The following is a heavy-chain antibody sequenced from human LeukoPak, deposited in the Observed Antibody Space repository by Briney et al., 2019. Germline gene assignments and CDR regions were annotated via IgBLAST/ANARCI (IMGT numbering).Heavy chain of an antibody. J-gene: IGHJ5*01. D-gene: IGHD6-6*01. Sequence: GGSLRLSCAASGFTFSSYSMNWVRQAPGKGLEWVSYISSSSSTIYYADSVKGRFTISRDNAKNSLYLQMNSLRVEDTAVYYCAREVAARRLGSWVDPWGQGTPVIVSS. V-gene: IGHV3-48*04. CDR1: GFTFSSYS. CDR3: AREVAARRLGSWVDP. CDR2: ISSSSSTI.